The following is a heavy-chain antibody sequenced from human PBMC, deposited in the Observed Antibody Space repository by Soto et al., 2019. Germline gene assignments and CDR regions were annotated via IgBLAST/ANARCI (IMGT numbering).Heavy chain of an antibody. J-gene: IGHJ3*02. CDR3: ARAGGGDGRNAFDI. CDR2: IKQDGSDK. D-gene: IGHD2-21*01. V-gene: IGHV3-7*03. CDR1: GFTFSSYW. Sequence: GGSLRLSCAASGFTFSSYWMSWVRQAPGKGLEWVAKIKQDGSDKYYVDSVKGRFTISRDNAKNSLYLQMNSLRAEDTAVYYCARAGGGDGRNAFDIWGQGTMVTVSS.